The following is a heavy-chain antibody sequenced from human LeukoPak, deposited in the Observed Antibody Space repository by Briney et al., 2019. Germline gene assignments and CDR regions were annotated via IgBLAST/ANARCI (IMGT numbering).Heavy chain of an antibody. J-gene: IGHJ6*02. CDR3: ARDRGGLDYASSGMDV. CDR2: INPSGGST. CDR1: GYTFTIYY. V-gene: IGHV1-46*01. Sequence: ASVTVSYKASGYTFTIYYMHWVRQAPAQGLEGMGVINPSGGSTSYAQNFQGRVNITRDTSTSTVYMELSRLRSADTAVYDCARDRGGLDYASSGMDVWGQGTTVTVSS. D-gene: IGHD4-23*01.